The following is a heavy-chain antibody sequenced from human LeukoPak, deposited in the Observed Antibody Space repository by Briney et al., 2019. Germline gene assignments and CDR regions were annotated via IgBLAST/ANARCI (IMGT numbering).Heavy chain of an antibody. CDR1: GDSISRSTYY. CDR2: VYYGRSP. V-gene: IGHV4-39*02. J-gene: IGHJ4*02. D-gene: IGHD6-25*01. Sequence: SKTLSLTCTVSGDSISRSTYYWAWIRQPPRKGLEWIGSVYYGRSPYFNPSLESRATISVDTSKNHFSLKMSSVTAADTAVYYCARSSGTGTFSYWGQGTLVTVSS. CDR3: ARSSGTGTFSY.